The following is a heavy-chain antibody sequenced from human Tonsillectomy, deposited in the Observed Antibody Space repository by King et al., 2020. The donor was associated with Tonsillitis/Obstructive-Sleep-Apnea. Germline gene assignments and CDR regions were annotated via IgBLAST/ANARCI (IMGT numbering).Heavy chain of an antibody. J-gene: IGHJ6*03. CDR2: IIHSGST. CDR1: GGSFSGYY. Sequence: VQLQQWGAGLLKPSETLSLTCAVYGGSFSGYYWSWIRQPPGKGLEWIGEIIHSGSTNYNPSLKSRVTISVDTSKNQFSLKLSSVTAADTAVYYCARGYCSSTSCYEHYYYYMDVWGKGTTVTVSS. D-gene: IGHD2-2*01. V-gene: IGHV4-34*01. CDR3: ARGYCSSTSCYEHYYYYMDV.